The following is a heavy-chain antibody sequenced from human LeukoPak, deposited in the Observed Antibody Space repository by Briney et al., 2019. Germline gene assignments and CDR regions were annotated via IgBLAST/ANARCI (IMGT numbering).Heavy chain of an antibody. CDR2: IYTSGST. V-gene: IGHV4-4*07. Sequence: SETLSLTCTVSGGSISTYYWSWIRQPAGKGLEWVGRIYTSGSTTYNPSLKSRVSMSVDTSKNQFSLKLSSVTAADTAVYYCASAPSSSAWWYFDYWGQGTLVTVSS. J-gene: IGHJ4*02. CDR3: ASAPSSSAWWYFDY. CDR1: GGSISTYY. D-gene: IGHD6-19*01.